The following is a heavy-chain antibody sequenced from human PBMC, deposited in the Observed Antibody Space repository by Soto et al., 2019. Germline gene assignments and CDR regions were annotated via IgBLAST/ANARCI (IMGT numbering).Heavy chain of an antibody. CDR3: ARVMAVAGTRKYFQN. V-gene: IGHV4-61*01. J-gene: IGHJ1*01. Sequence: QVQLQESGPGLVKPSETLSLTCSVSGGSVNSANYYWSWIRQPPGKGLEWIGYIYYSGSTNYNPCLKSRVTILVDTSKNQFSLKLSSVTAADTDVYYCARVMAVAGTRKYFQNWGQGTVVTVSS. D-gene: IGHD6-19*01. CDR1: GGSVNSANYY. CDR2: IYYSGST.